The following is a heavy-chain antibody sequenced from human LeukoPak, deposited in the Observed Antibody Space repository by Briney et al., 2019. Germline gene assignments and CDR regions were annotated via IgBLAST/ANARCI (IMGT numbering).Heavy chain of an antibody. J-gene: IGHJ5*02. D-gene: IGHD4-17*01. CDR2: ISPYSGNT. CDR1: GDTFTRYG. CDR3: ARDQRGYGDSSGASMWIDT. Sequence: ASVKVSWKASGDTFTRYGINWVRPAPGQGLEWMGWISPYSGNTKYAEKIQRRATITTDTSTSTAYMELRSLSSDDTAVYYCARDQRGYGDSSGASMWIDTWRQGSLVTVSS. V-gene: IGHV1-18*01.